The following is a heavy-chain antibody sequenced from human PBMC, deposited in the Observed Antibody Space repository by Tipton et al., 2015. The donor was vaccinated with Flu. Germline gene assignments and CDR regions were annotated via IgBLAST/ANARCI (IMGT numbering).Heavy chain of an antibody. J-gene: IGHJ3*02. Sequence: TLSLTCTVSGGSIRGGNNYWSWIRQPAGRGVEWIGRISPSGSTNYNPSLKSRVTISVDTSKNQFSLNLSSVTAADTAMYYCAGEGGKNDDVFDIWGQGTMVIVSS. CDR3: AGEGGKNDDVFDI. CDR2: ISPSGST. V-gene: IGHV4-61*02. CDR1: GGSIRGGNNY. D-gene: IGHD2/OR15-2a*01.